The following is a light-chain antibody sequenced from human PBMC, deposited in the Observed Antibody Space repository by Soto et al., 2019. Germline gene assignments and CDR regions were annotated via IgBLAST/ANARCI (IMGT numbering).Light chain of an antibody. Sequence: EIVLTQSPGTLSLSPGERATLSCRASQSVSSSYLAWYQQKPGQAPRLLIYGAYSRSTGIPDMFSGSGAGTDFTLTISRLDPEDFAVYYCQQYGSSPLTFGGGPKVEIK. V-gene: IGKV3-20*01. J-gene: IGKJ4*01. CDR2: GAY. CDR3: QQYGSSPLT. CDR1: QSVSSSY.